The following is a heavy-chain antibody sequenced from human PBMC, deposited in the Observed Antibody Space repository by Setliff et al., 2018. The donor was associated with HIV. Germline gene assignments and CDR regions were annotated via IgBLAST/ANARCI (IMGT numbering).Heavy chain of an antibody. D-gene: IGHD3-22*01. J-gene: IGHJ4*02. CDR1: GYTFTGYY. CDR2: FDPEDGET. V-gene: IGHV1-24*01. CDR3: ARDNYYDSSGAIGY. Sequence: ASVKVSCKASGYTFTGYYLHWVRQAPGKGLEWMGYFDPEDGETVHAQKFQGRVTITADESTSTVYMELRSLRSEDTAVYYCARDNYYDSSGAIGYWGQGTLVTVSS.